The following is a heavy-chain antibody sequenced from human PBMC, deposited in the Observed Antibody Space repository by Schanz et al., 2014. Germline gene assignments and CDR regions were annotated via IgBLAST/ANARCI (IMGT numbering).Heavy chain of an antibody. D-gene: IGHD1-26*01. J-gene: IGHJ4*02. Sequence: EVQLVESGGGLIQPGGSLRLSCAASGFGFSSYSMNWVRQAPGKGLEWVSYIRGSSRTIYYADSMKGRFTVSRDNAENALYLQMNSLRAEDTGLYFCARGGSGSHYRLDYWGQGTLXTVSS. CDR1: GFGFSSYS. V-gene: IGHV3-48*01. CDR3: ARGGSGSHYRLDY. CDR2: IRGSSRTI.